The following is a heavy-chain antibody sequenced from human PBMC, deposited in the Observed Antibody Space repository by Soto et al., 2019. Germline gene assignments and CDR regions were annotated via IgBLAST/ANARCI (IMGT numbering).Heavy chain of an antibody. CDR1: GGSISSSSYY. D-gene: IGHD5-18*01. CDR3: ARSPPGTAMVIVAY. CDR2: IYYSGST. Sequence: QLQLQESGPGLVKPSETLSLTCTVSGGSISSSSYYWGWIRQPPGKGLEWIGSIYYSGSTYYNPSLKSRATISVDTSKNQFSLKLSSVTAADTAVYYCARSPPGTAMVIVAYWGQGTLVTVSS. V-gene: IGHV4-39*01. J-gene: IGHJ4*02.